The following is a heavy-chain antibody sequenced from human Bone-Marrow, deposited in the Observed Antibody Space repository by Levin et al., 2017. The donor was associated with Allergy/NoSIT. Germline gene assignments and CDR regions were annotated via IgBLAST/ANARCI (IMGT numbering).Heavy chain of an antibody. D-gene: IGHD2-21*02. V-gene: IGHV3-33*01. CDR3: ARGCGGDCYYFDY. CDR1: GFTFSSYG. CDR2: IWYDGSNK. Sequence: SCAASGFTFSSYGMHWVRQAPGKGLEWVAVIWYDGSNKYYADSVKGRFTISRDNSKNTLYLQMNSLRAEDTAVYYCARGCGGDCYYFDYWGQGTLVTVSS. J-gene: IGHJ4*02.